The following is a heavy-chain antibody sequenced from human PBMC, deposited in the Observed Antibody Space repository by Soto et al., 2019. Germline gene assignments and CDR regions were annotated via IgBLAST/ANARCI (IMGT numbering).Heavy chain of an antibody. CDR3: AGHRVGATTGFPFDY. CDR2: IYYSGST. CDR1: GGSIGSSSYY. Sequence: SETLSLTCTVSGGSIGSSSYYWGWIRQPPGKGLEWIGSIYYSGSTYYNPSLKSRVTISVDTSKNQFSLKLSSVTAADTAVYYCAGHRVGATTGFPFDYWGQGTLVTVSS. D-gene: IGHD1-26*01. V-gene: IGHV4-39*01. J-gene: IGHJ4*02.